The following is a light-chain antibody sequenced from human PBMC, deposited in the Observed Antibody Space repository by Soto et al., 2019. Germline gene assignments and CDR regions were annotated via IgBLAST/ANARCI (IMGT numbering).Light chain of an antibody. J-gene: IGKJ1*01. CDR1: QSVRSNF. CDR2: GAS. Sequence: EIVLTQSPGTLSLSPVERATLSCRASQSVRSNFLAWYQQKPGQAPRLLIYGASNRATGIPDRFSGSGSGTDFTLTITRLEAEDFAMYYCQRYDSLRTFGQGTKVDIK. V-gene: IGKV3-20*01. CDR3: QRYDSLRT.